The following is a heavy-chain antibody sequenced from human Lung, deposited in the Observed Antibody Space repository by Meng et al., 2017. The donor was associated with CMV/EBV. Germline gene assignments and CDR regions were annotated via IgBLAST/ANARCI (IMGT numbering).Heavy chain of an antibody. Sequence: ASVKVSCKASGYTFTGYYIHWVRQAPGQGLEWMGWINPNTGGTNYAQNFQGRVTMTRDTSISAVYMELSRLRSDDTAVYYCASPYVLRNYGMDVWGQGTTVTFSS. J-gene: IGHJ6*02. V-gene: IGHV1-2*02. CDR2: INPNTGGT. CDR1: GYTFTGYY. D-gene: IGHD2-8*01. CDR3: ASPYVLRNYGMDV.